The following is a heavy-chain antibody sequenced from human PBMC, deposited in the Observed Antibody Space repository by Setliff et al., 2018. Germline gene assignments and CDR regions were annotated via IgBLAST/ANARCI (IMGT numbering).Heavy chain of an antibody. Sequence: SETLSLTCAVYGASFSGTYCSWIRQSPGKGLEWIGEINHTGSPNWIREINHSGSPNYNPSLKSRVTMPVDTSKNQSSLKLTSVTAADTAVYYCRVWVGMIEVDSWGQGTLVTVSS. V-gene: IGHV4-34*01. CDR1: GASFSGTY. D-gene: IGHD3-22*01. CDR3: RVWVGMIEVDS. CDR2: INHSGSP. J-gene: IGHJ4*02.